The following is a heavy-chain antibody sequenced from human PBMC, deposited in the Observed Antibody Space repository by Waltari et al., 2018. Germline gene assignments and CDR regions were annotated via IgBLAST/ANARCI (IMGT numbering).Heavy chain of an antibody. CDR1: GFTFSISW. Sequence: EEHLVESGGGLVQPGGSLSLSCVASGFTFSISWVHWVRQILRGGLGWVSRINTDGTGINYADSVKGRFTISRDNAKNTLYLQMSSLRAEDSALYYCARDPGYSARQVFDIWGQGTAVIVSS. D-gene: IGHD5-12*01. CDR3: ARDPGYSARQVFDI. J-gene: IGHJ3*02. CDR2: INTDGTGI. V-gene: IGHV3-74*01.